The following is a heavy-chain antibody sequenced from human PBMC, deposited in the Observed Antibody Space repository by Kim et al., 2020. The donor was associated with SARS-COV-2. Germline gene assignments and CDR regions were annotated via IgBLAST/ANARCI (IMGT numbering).Heavy chain of an antibody. D-gene: IGHD2-2*01. J-gene: IGHJ6*03. V-gene: IGHV3-33*01. Sequence: GGSLRLSCAASGFGFSVYGMHWVRQAPGKGLEWVAVIWYDGSNKDYADSVQGRFTISRDNSKNTLYLQMNSLRADDTAVYFCARGRFCSSCYCYSYMDV. CDR3: ARGRFCSSCYCYSYMDV. CDR1: GFGFSVYG. CDR2: IWYDGSNK.